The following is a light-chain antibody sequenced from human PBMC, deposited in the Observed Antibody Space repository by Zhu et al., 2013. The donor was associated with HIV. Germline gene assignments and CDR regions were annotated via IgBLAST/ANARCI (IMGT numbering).Light chain of an antibody. V-gene: IGKV4-1*01. J-gene: IGKJ1*01. CDR2: WAS. CDR3: QQYYSTPQT. CDR1: QSVLYSSDNRNY. Sequence: DIVMTQSPDSLAVSLGETATINCKSSQSVLYSSDNRNYLAWYQQRPGQPPKLLIFWASTRESGVPDRFSGSGSGTDFTLTISSLQAEDVAVYYCQQYYSTPQTFGQGTKVE.